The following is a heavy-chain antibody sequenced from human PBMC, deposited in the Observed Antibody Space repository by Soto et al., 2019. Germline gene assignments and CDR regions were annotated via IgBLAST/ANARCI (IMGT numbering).Heavy chain of an antibody. CDR1: GGTFSTYA. CDR3: ASGIQLWLRRINNGYSG. J-gene: IGHJ4*02. V-gene: IGHV1-69*12. D-gene: IGHD5-18*01. CDR2: IIPMFGTA. Sequence: QVQLVRSGAEVKKPESSVKVSCKAPGGTFSTYAISWVRQAPGQGLEWMGGIIPMFGTANYAQRFQDRVTITAAESTNTVYMELSSLRSEDTAVYFCASGIQLWLRRINNGYSGWGQGTLVTVSS.